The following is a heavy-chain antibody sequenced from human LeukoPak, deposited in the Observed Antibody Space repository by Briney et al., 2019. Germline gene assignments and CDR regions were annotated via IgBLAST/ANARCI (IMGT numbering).Heavy chain of an antibody. CDR1: GYTFTDYS. CDR2: INPKSSGT. Sequence: ASVKVSCKASGYTFTDYSLHWVRQAPGQGLEWMGWINPKSSGTNYAQKLQDRVTMTSDTSISTAYMELMRLRSDDTAVYYCARVFDTYYMGVWGKGTTVTVSS. V-gene: IGHV1-2*02. CDR3: ARVFDTYYMGV. J-gene: IGHJ6*03.